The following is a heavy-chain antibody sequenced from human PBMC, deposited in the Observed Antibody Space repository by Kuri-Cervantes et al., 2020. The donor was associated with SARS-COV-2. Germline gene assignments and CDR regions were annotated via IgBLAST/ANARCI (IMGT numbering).Heavy chain of an antibody. Sequence: ASVKVSCKASGYTFSGYYIYWVRQAPGQGLEWMGWINPNSGGTNYAQKFQGWVTMTRDTFISTAYMELSRLRSDDTAVYYCARGMVRGIIQSYYYAMDVWGQGTTVTVSS. J-gene: IGHJ6*02. CDR2: INPNSGGT. D-gene: IGHD3-10*01. V-gene: IGHV1-2*04. CDR3: ARGMVRGIIQSYYYAMDV. CDR1: GYTFSGYY.